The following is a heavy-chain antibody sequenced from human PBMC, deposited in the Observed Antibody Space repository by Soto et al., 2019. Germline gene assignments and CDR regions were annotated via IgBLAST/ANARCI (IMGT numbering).Heavy chain of an antibody. V-gene: IGHV4-30-2*01. CDR2: VYHNGNA. CDR3: ARKYSSGWPYYYYYGMDV. Sequence: PSETLSLTCTVSGGSITTPGYSWSWIRHPPGKAPEWIGYVYHNGNAYPKPSLKSRVTISLDGAKNQFSLKMTSVTAADTAVYYCARKYSSGWPYYYYYGMDVWGQGTTVTV. D-gene: IGHD6-19*01. J-gene: IGHJ6*02. CDR1: GGSITTPGYS.